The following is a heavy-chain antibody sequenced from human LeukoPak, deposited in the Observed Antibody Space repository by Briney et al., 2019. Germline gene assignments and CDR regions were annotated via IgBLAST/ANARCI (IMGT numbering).Heavy chain of an antibody. CDR2: IYYSGTT. CDR1: GGSISSSPYY. D-gene: IGHD6-19*01. J-gene: IGHJ5*02. V-gene: IGHV4-39*07. Sequence: SETLSLTCTVSGGSISSSPYYWGWIRQPPGKGLEWIGSIYYSGTTHYNPSLESRVTISVDTSKNQFSLKLSSVTAADTAVYYCARRRYSSARGWFDPWGQGTLVTVSS. CDR3: ARRRYSSARGWFDP.